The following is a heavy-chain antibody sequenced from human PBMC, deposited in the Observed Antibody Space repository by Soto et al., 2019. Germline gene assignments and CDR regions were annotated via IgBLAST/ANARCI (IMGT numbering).Heavy chain of an antibody. J-gene: IGHJ4*02. CDR2: XXPIFGTA. Sequence: QVQLVQSGAEVKKPGSSVKVSCKASGGTXXSYXXXXXXXXXXXXLXWXXXXXPIFGTANYAQKFQGRVTITADESXXTAYXXXXXXXXXDXXXYXXXXXXRYCSGGSCYFLPGIDYWGQGTLVTVSS. V-gene: IGHV1-69*12. CDR3: XXXXRYCSGGSCYFLPGIDY. CDR1: GGTXXSYX. D-gene: IGHD2-15*01.